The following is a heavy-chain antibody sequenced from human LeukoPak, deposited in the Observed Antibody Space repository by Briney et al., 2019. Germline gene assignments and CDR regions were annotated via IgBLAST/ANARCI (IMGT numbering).Heavy chain of an antibody. CDR2: MNPNSGNT. CDR3: ARLRHITIFGGMDV. V-gene: IGHV1-8*01. CDR1: GYTFTSYD. Sequence: ASVKVSCKASGYTFTSYDINWVRQATGQGLEWMGWMNPNSGNTGYAQKFQGRVTMTRNTSISTAYMGLSSLRSEDTAVYYCARLRHITIFGGMDVWGQGTTVTVSS. D-gene: IGHD3-3*01. J-gene: IGHJ6*02.